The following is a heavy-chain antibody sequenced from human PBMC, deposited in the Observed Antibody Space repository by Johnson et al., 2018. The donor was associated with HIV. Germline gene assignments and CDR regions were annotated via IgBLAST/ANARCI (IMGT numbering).Heavy chain of an antibody. J-gene: IGHJ3*02. CDR3: AKPPVGGSYLDAFDI. V-gene: IGHV3-66*01. CDR1: GFTVSSNY. Sequence: VQLVESGGGLVQPGGSLRLSCAASGFTVSSNYMSWVRQAPGKGLEWVSVIYSGDSRYFADSVKGRFTISRDNAKNSLYLQMNSLRAEDTAVYYCAKPPVGGSYLDAFDIWGQGTMVTVSS. CDR2: IYSGDSR. D-gene: IGHD1-26*01.